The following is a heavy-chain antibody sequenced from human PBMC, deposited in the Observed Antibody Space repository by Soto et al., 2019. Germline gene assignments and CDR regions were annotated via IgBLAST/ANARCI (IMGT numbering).Heavy chain of an antibody. CDR2: ISSTTNYI. CDR1: GFAFSNYE. CDR3: ARESEDLTSNFDY. J-gene: IGHJ4*02. Sequence: EVQLVESGGGLVQPGGSLRLSCAASGFAFSNYEMNWVRQAPGKGLEWVSYISSTTNYIYYADSMKGRFTVSRDNAKNSVYLEMNSLSAEDTAVYYCARESEDLTSNFDYWGQGTLVTVSS. V-gene: IGHV3-48*03.